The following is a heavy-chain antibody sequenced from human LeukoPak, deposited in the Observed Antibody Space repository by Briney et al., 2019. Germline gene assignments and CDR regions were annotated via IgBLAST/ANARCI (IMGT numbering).Heavy chain of an antibody. V-gene: IGHV3-30*04. J-gene: IGHJ6*02. CDR1: GFTFGSYA. Sequence: PGGSLRLSCAASGFTFGSYALHWVRQAPGKGLEGVAVISHDGSHTYFADSVRGRFTISRDRSKNTVDLQMSSLRPEDSAVYYCARFPYDSSGNRYYYYALDVWGQGTTVSVSS. CDR3: ARFPYDSSGNRYYYYALDV. D-gene: IGHD3-22*01. CDR2: ISHDGSHT.